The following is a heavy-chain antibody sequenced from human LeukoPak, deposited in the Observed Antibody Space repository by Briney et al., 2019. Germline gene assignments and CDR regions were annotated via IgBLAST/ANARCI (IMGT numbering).Heavy chain of an antibody. Sequence: SQTLSLTCAISGDSVSSNSAAWNWIRQSPSRGLEWLGRTYYRSKWYNDYAVSVKSRITINPDTSKNQFSLQLNSVTPEDTAVYYCARDTAYCGGDCYSPFDYWDQGTLVTVSS. J-gene: IGHJ4*02. CDR2: TYYRSKWYN. CDR1: GDSVSSNSAA. V-gene: IGHV6-1*01. CDR3: ARDTAYCGGDCYSPFDY. D-gene: IGHD2-21*01.